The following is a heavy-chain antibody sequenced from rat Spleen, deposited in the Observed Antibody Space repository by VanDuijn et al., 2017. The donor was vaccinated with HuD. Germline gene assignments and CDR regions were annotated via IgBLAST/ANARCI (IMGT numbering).Heavy chain of an antibody. V-gene: IGHV5-31*01. CDR3: TREYSGYYYFDY. CDR1: GFTFNNYW. CDR2: ITNTGGST. D-gene: IGHD4-3*01. J-gene: IGHJ2*01. Sequence: EVKLVESGGGLVQPGRSLKLSCVASGFTFNNYWMTWIRQAPGKGLEWVASITNTGGSTYYPDSVKGRFTISRDNAKSTLYLQMNSMRSEDKATYYCTREYSGYYYFDYWGQGGMVTVSS.